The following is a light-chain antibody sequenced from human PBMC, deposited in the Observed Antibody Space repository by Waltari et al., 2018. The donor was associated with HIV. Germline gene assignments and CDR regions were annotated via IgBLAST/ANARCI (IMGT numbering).Light chain of an antibody. V-gene: IGLV2-8*01. CDR3: SSYSGINDVGV. CDR1: RTDVGHYNY. Sequence: QSALTQPPSASGSLGQSVTISCSGTRTDVGHYNYVSWYQQHPGMAPKLIIYEVNQRPSGVPDRFSGSKSGNTASLTVSGLQAEDEGDYYCSSYSGINDVGVFGGGTKLTVL. J-gene: IGLJ3*02. CDR2: EVN.